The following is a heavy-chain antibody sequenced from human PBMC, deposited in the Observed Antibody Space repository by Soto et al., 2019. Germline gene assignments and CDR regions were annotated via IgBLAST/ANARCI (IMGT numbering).Heavy chain of an antibody. V-gene: IGHV3-73*01. D-gene: IGHD6-13*01. Sequence: GGSLRLSCAASGFTFSGSAMHWVRQASGKGLEWVGRIRSKANSYATAYAASVKGRFTISRDDSKNTAYLQMNSLKTEDTAVYYCTSRGISGYSSSFKPAVQQNYYYYYMDVWGKGTTVTVSS. CDR1: GFTFSGSA. CDR3: TSRGISGYSSSFKPAVQQNYYYYYMDV. J-gene: IGHJ6*03. CDR2: IRSKANSYAT.